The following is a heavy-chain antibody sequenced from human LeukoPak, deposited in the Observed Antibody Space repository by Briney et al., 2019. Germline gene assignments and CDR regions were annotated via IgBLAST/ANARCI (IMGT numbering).Heavy chain of an antibody. D-gene: IGHD3-10*01. CDR3: ARDQASGSYFLDYYGMDV. J-gene: IGHJ6*04. CDR2: ISYDGSNR. Sequence: GGSLRLSCAASGFTLSSYAMHWVRQAPGKGLEWVAVISYDGSNRYYADSVKGRFTISRDNSKNTLYLQMNSLRAEDTAVYYCARDQASGSYFLDYYGMDVWGKGTTVTVSS. V-gene: IGHV3-30*04. CDR1: GFTLSSYA.